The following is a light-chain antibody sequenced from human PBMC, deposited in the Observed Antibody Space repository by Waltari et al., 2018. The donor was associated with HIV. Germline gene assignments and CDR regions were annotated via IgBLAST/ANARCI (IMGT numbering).Light chain of an antibody. CDR3: QAADSSGTYWV. CDR2: KAS. J-gene: IGLJ3*02. CDR1: ALPKQY. Sequence: SYELTQPPSVSVSPGQTARITCSGDALPKQYAYWYQQKPGQAPVLVIYKASERPPGIPERFSGSSSGTTVTLTISGVQAEDEADYYCQAADSSGTYWVFGGGTKLTVL. V-gene: IGLV3-25*03.